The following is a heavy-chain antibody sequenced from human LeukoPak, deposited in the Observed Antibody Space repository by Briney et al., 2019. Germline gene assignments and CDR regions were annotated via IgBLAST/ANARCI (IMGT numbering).Heavy chain of an antibody. D-gene: IGHD3-10*01. J-gene: IGHJ6*03. CDR3: ARVFDSGSQAYFYYMDV. V-gene: IGHV4-59*01. CDR2: IYSSGST. CDR1: GGSIRGYY. Sequence: PSETLSLTCNVSGGSIRGYYWSWIRQPPGKGLEWIGYIYSSGSTNYNPSLKSGGTMSVDTSKNQFSLKVSAVTAADTAVYYCARVFDSGSQAYFYYMDVWGKGTTVTIFS.